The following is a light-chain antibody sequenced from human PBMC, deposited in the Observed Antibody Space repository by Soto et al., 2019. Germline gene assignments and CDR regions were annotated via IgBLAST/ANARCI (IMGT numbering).Light chain of an antibody. V-gene: IGLV1-40*01. J-gene: IGLJ1*01. Sequence: HYVLTQPPSVSGATGQRVTISCTGSSSNIGAGYDVHWYQQLPGTAPKLLIYGNSNRPSGVPDRFSGSKSGTSASLAITGLQAEDEADYYCQSYDGSLGGSGVFGTGTKVNV. CDR2: GNS. CDR3: QSYDGSLGGSGV. CDR1: SSNIGAGYD.